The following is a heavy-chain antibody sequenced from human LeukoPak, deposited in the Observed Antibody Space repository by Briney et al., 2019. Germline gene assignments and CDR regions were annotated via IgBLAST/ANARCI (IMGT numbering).Heavy chain of an antibody. D-gene: IGHD3-22*01. Sequence: GGSLRLSCAASGFTFDDYGMSWVRQAPGKGLEWVSGINWNGGSTGYADSVKGRFTISRDNAKNSLYLQMNSLRAEDTALYYRASWYYYDSSGYLPSNYYYLDVWGKGTTVTVSS. CDR1: GFTFDDYG. J-gene: IGHJ6*03. CDR2: INWNGGST. V-gene: IGHV3-20*04. CDR3: ASWYYYDSSGYLPSNYYYLDV.